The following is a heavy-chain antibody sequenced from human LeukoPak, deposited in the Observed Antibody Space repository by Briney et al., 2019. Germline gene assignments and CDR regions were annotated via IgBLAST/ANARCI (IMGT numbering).Heavy chain of an antibody. D-gene: IGHD6-13*01. J-gene: IGHJ6*03. V-gene: IGHV4-59*12. CDR3: ARAKAAGYYYYYMDV. CDR1: GRSISSYY. Sequence: SETLSLTCTVSGRSISSYYWSWIRQPPGKGLEWIGYIYYSGSTNYKSSLKSRVTRSVDTSKNQFSLKLSSVTAADTAVYYCARAKAAGYYYYYMDVWGKGTTVTVSS. CDR2: IYYSGST.